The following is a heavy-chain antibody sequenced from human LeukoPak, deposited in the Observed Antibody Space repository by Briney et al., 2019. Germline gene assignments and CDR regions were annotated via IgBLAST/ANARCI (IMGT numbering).Heavy chain of an antibody. V-gene: IGHV3-9*01. CDR1: GFIFDDYA. D-gene: IGHD2-2*03. J-gene: IGHJ4*02. CDR3: AKDAHWILFDD. CDR2: ISWDSDSI. Sequence: PGGSLRLSCAASGFIFDDYAMHWVRQAPGKGLEWVSGISWDSDSIDYADSVKGRFTISRDNAKNSLYLQMNSLRDEDTAVYYCAKDAHWILFDDWGQGTLVTVSS.